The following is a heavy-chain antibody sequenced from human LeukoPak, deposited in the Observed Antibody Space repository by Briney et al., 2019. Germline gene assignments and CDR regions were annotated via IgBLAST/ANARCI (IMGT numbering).Heavy chain of an antibody. J-gene: IGHJ6*02. CDR2: INSDGSST. CDR1: GFTFSSYW. CDR3: ARDSGHYYGMDV. V-gene: IGHV3-74*01. Sequence: PGGSLRLSCAASGFTFSSYWMHWVRQAPGKGLVWVSRINSDGSSTSYADSVKGRFTISRDNAKNTLYLQMNSLRAEDTAVYYRARDSGHYYGMDVWGQGTTVTVSS.